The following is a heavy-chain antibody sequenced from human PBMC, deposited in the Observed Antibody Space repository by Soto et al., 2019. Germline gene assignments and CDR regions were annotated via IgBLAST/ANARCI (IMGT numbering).Heavy chain of an antibody. J-gene: IGHJ5*02. V-gene: IGHV3-9*01. CDR3: AKDLTPHSPNWFDP. Sequence: ESGGGLVQPGRSLRLSCAASGFTFDDYAMHWVRQAPGKGLEWVSGISWNSGSIGYADSVKGRFTISRDNAKNSLYLQMNSLRAEDTALYYCAKDLTPHSPNWFDPWGQGTLVTVSS. CDR2: ISWNSGSI. CDR1: GFTFDDYA.